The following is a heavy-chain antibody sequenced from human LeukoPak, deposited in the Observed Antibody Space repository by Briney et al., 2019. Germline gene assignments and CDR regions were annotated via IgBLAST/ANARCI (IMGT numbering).Heavy chain of an antibody. CDR2: IFYSGTT. V-gene: IGHV4-59*01. Sequence: SETLSLTCSISGGSISSYYWNWIRQSPGKGLEWIGYIFYSGTTNYNPSLKSRVTISVDTSKNQLSLKLNSVTAADTAVYYCARDSGGPYGSSGFDYWGQGTLVTVSS. D-gene: IGHD3-22*01. CDR1: GGSISSYY. J-gene: IGHJ4*02. CDR3: ARDSGGPYGSSGFDY.